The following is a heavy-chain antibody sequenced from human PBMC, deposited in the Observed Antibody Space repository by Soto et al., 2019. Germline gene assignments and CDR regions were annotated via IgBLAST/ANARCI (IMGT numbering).Heavy chain of an antibody. Sequence: GGSLRLSCAASGFTFSSYAMSWVRQAPGKGLEWVSAISGSGGSTYYADSVKGRFTISRDNSKNTLYLQMNSLRAEENAVYYLAKGVVAENNAFDIWGQGTMVTVSS. V-gene: IGHV3-23*01. D-gene: IGHD2-21*01. CDR1: GFTFSSYA. J-gene: IGHJ3*02. CDR2: ISGSGGST. CDR3: AKGVVAENNAFDI.